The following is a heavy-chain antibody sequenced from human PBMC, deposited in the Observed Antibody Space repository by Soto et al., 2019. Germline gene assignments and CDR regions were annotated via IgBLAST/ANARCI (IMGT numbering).Heavy chain of an antibody. CDR3: ARGHSGGDCLYYFDY. V-gene: IGHV1-69*13. Sequence: ASVKVSCKASGGTFSSYAISWVRQAPGQGLEWMGGIIPIFGTANYAQKFQGRVTITADESTSTAYMELSSLRFEDTAVYYCARGHSGGDCLYYFDYWGQGTLVTVSS. J-gene: IGHJ4*02. D-gene: IGHD2-21*02. CDR1: GGTFSSYA. CDR2: IIPIFGTA.